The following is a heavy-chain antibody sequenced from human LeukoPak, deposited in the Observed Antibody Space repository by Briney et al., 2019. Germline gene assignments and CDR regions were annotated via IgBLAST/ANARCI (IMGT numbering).Heavy chain of an antibody. CDR2: IKQDGSEK. V-gene: IGHV3-7*01. D-gene: IGHD3-9*01. CDR3: AMNFDWLPSRVDY. CDR1: GFTFSSYW. J-gene: IGHJ4*02. Sequence: GGSLRLSCAASGFTFSSYWMSRVRQAPGKGLEWVANIKQDGSEKYYVDSVKGRFTISRDNAKNSLYLQMNSLRAEDTAVYYCAMNFDWLPSRVDYWGQGTLVTVSS.